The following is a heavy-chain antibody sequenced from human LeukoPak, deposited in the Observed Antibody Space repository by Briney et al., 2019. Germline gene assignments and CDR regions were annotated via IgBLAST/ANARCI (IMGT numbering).Heavy chain of an antibody. CDR1: GFSFDDYG. CDR3: ARDLRVVITGSFDS. D-gene: IGHD3-22*01. Sequence: GGSLRLSCAASGFSFDDYGLTWARQAPGKGLEWVSGINWNGDSTDYADSVKGRFTISRDNAKNSLYLQMNSLRAEDTALYYYARDLRVVITGSFDSWGQGTLVTVSS. J-gene: IGHJ4*02. V-gene: IGHV3-20*04. CDR2: INWNGDST.